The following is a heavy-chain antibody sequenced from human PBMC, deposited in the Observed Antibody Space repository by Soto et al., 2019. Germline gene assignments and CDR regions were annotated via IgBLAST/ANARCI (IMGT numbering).Heavy chain of an antibody. CDR2: IYDSGNT. D-gene: IGHD7-27*01. J-gene: IGHJ6*01. CDR1: GDSITTYKW. V-gene: IGHV4-4*02. CDR3: ATCQLGEYYYAMDM. Sequence: QVQLQQSGPGLVKPLGTLSLTCGVSGDSITTYKWWTWVRQTPGRGLEWIGEIYDSGNTRYNPSLKSRVTRSKDTSKNQLSLKLNSVTVADTAVYYCATCQLGEYYYAMDMWGQGTTVTVSS.